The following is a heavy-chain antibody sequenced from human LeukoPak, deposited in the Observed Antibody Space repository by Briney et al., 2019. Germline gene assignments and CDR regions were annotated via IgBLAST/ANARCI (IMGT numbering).Heavy chain of an antibody. V-gene: IGHV3-30-3*01. CDR1: GFTFSSYA. CDR2: ISYDGSNK. J-gene: IGHJ4*02. CDR3: ARGGYYDSSGYYLDY. D-gene: IGHD3-22*01. Sequence: QPGRSLRLSCAASGFTFSSYAMHWVRQAPGKGLEWVAVISYDGSNKYYADSVKGRFTISRDNSKNTLYLQMNSLRAEDTAVYYCARGGYYDSSGYYLDYWGQGTLVTVSS.